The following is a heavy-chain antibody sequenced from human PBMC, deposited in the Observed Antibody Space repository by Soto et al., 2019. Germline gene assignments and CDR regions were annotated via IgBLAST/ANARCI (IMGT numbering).Heavy chain of an antibody. J-gene: IGHJ4*02. CDR3: ARSIVVVTALDY. D-gene: IGHD2-21*02. CDR1: GSTFPSYT. Sequence: APRKRSSKASGSTFPSYTRGRVRQAHGQRLEWMGWINACNGNTKYAQKFQGRVTITRDTSASTAYMELSSLRSEDTAVYYCARSIVVVTALDYWGQGTLVTVSS. CDR2: INACNGNT. V-gene: IGHV1-3*01.